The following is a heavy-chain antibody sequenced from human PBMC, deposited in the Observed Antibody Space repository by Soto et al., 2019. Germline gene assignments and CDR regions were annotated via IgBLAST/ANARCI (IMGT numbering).Heavy chain of an antibody. CDR2: ISNSGKTI. J-gene: IGHJ4*02. V-gene: IGHV3-48*02. Sequence: GGSLRLSCAASGFNISAYSMTWVRQTPGKGLEWVSYISNSGKTISYADSVKGRFTISRDKAKNSLFLHMSSLTDEDTARYFCARGPYFDSSGYNFLDYWGQGTLVTVSS. CDR3: ARGPYFDSSGYNFLDY. D-gene: IGHD3-22*01. CDR1: GFNISAYS.